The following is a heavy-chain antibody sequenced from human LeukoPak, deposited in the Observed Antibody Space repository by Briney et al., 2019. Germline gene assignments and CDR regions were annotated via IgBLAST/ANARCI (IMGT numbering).Heavy chain of an antibody. D-gene: IGHD1-26*01. J-gene: IGHJ4*02. CDR3: ARENSGSYREFDY. CDR1: GGSIGSYY. V-gene: IGHV4-4*07. Sequence: SETLSLTCTVSGGSIGSYYWSWIRQPAGKALEWIGRIYTSGSTNYNASLKSRVSMSVDTSKNQFSLKLSSVTAADTAVFYCARENSGSYREFDYWGQGTLVTVSS. CDR2: IYTSGST.